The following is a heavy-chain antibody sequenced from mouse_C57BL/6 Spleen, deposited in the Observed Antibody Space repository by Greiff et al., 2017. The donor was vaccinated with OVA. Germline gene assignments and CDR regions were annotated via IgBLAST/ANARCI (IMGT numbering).Heavy chain of an antibody. Sequence: QVQLQQPGAELVMPGASVKLSCKASGYTFTSYWMHWVKQRPGQGLEWIGEIDPSDSYTNYNQKFKGKSTLTVDKSSSTAYMQLSSLTSEDSAVYYCASHYSNYPYGYFDVWGTGTTVTVSS. D-gene: IGHD2-5*01. CDR2: IDPSDSYT. CDR3: ASHYSNYPYGYFDV. J-gene: IGHJ1*03. V-gene: IGHV1-69*01. CDR1: GYTFTSYW.